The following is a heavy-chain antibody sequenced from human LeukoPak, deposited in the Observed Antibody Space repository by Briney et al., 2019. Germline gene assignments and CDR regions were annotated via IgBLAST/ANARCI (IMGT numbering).Heavy chain of an antibody. D-gene: IGHD3-10*01. Sequence: GRSLRLSCAASGFTFDDYAMHWVRQAPGKGLEGFSVISCHSGSIGYADSVKRRFTISRDNAKPSLYLQMNSLRAEDTALYYCANEFGEGSFDYWGQGTLVTVPS. V-gene: IGHV3-9*01. CDR3: ANEFGEGSFDY. CDR1: GFTFDDYA. CDR2: ISCHSGSI. J-gene: IGHJ4*02.